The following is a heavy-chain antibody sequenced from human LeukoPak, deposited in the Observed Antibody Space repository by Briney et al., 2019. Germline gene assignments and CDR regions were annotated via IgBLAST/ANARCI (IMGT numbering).Heavy chain of an antibody. D-gene: IGHD5-18*01. V-gene: IGHV4-59*01. CDR2: IYYSGST. CDR1: GDSISSYY. Sequence: SETLSLTCTVSGDSISSYYWSWIRQPPGKGLEWIGYIYYSGSTNYNPSLKSRVTISVDTSKNQFSLKLSSVTAADTVVYYCARSVDTAMDDAFDIWGQGTMVTVSS. CDR3: ARSVDTAMDDAFDI. J-gene: IGHJ3*02.